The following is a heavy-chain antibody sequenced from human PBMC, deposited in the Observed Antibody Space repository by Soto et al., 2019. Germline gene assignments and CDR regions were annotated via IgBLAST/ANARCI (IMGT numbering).Heavy chain of an antibody. CDR3: ARGRSKWFDY. CDR1: GFTFSSYT. Sequence: EVQLVESGGGLVKPGGSLRLSCAASGFTFSSYTMNWLRQAPGKGLEWVSSISSSRSYIYYADSVKGRFTISRDNAKNSLYLQMNSLRAEDTAVYYCARGRSKWFDYWGQGTLVTVSS. V-gene: IGHV3-21*01. CDR2: ISSSRSYI. D-gene: IGHD1-26*01. J-gene: IGHJ4*02.